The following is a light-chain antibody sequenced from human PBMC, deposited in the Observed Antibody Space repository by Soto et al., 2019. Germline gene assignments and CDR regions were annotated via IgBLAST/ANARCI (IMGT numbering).Light chain of an antibody. CDR2: GNT. CDR1: SSNIGAGYD. V-gene: IGLV1-40*01. CDR3: QSYDSSLSGLV. Sequence: QSVLTQPPSVSGAPGQRVTFSCTGSSSNIGAGYDVQWYQQLPGTAPKLLIWGNTNRPSGVPDRFSGSKSGTSGSLAITGLQAEDEADYYCQSYDSSLSGLVFGGGTQLTVL. J-gene: IGLJ2*01.